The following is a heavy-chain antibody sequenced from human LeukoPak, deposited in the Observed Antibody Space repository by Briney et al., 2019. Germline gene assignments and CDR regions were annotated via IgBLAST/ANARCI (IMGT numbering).Heavy chain of an antibody. J-gene: IGHJ5*01. CDR1: GGSFSGYY. Sequence: SETLSLTCAVYGGSFSGYYWSWIRQPPGKGLEWIGEINHSGSTNYNPSLKSRVTISVDTSKNQFSLKLSSVTAADTAVYYCARVRRSLNWFDSWGQGTLVTVSS. CDR2: INHSGST. D-gene: IGHD3-3*01. CDR3: ARVRRSLNWFDS. V-gene: IGHV4-34*01.